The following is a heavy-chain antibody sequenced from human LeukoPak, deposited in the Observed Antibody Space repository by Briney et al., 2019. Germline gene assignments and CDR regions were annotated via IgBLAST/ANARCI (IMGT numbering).Heavy chain of an antibody. CDR2: IIPIFGTA. V-gene: IGHV1-69*13. D-gene: IGHD2-15*01. Sequence: SVKVSCKASGYTFTSYYMHWVRQAPGQGLEWMGGIIPIFGTANYAQKFQGRVTITADESTSTAYMELSSLRSEDTAVYYCARCYRSLYYYYGMDVWGQGTTVTVSS. CDR1: GYTFTSYY. J-gene: IGHJ6*02. CDR3: ARCYRSLYYYYGMDV.